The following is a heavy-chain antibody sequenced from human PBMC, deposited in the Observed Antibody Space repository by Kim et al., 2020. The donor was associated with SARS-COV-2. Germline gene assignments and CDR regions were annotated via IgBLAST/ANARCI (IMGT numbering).Heavy chain of an antibody. CDR2: ISYDGSNK. V-gene: IGHV3-30*03. CDR1: GFTFSSYG. J-gene: IGHJ4*02. Sequence: GGSLRLSCAASGFTFSSYGMHWVRQAPGKGLEWVAVISYDGSNKYYADSVKGRFTISRDNSKNTLYLQMNSLRAEDTAVYYCAAAIDYWGQGTLVTVSS. CDR3: AAAIDY. D-gene: IGHD2-15*01.